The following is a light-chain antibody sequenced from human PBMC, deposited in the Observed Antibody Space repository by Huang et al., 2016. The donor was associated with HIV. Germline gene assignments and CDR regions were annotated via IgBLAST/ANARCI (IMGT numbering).Light chain of an antibody. Sequence: IALTQSPDTLFLSPGQGATLSCKASQIVNSDYLAWYQQKLGQAPRLLIYGTSNRATGIPERFSGRGSGTDFTLTISRLEPEDFAVYYCQQYGSALQEVTFGGGTKVEI. CDR1: QIVNSDY. V-gene: IGKV3-20*01. CDR2: GTS. CDR3: QQYGSALQEVT. J-gene: IGKJ4*01.